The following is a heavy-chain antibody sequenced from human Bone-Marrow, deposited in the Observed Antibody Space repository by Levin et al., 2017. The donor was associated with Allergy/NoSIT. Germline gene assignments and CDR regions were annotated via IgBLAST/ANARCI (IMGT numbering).Heavy chain of an antibody. D-gene: IGHD5-18*01. Sequence: PGGSLRLSCAASGVTVSSTYMTWVRQAPGKGLEWVSLIYSGDNTYYADSVKGRFTISRDNSKNTLYLQMNSLRAEDTAVYYCARSPYRYGPFDYWGQGTLVTVSS. CDR2: IYSGDNT. CDR3: ARSPYRYGPFDY. CDR1: GVTVSSTY. J-gene: IGHJ4*02. V-gene: IGHV3-53*01.